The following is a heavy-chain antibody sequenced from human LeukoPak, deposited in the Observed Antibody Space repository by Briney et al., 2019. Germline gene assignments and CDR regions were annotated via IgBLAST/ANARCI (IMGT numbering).Heavy chain of an antibody. CDR3: ARDSYYFGSGSDNTPYNWFDP. D-gene: IGHD3-10*01. V-gene: IGHV4-4*02. CDR1: RGSISSNNW. Sequence: SGTLSLTCAASRGSISSNNWWSWVRQPPGKRLEWIAEIYHSGSTNYNPSLKSRVTISVDKSKNQFSLKLSSVTAADTAMYYYARDSYYFGSGSDNTPYNWFDPWGQGTLVTVSS. CDR2: IYHSGST. J-gene: IGHJ5*02.